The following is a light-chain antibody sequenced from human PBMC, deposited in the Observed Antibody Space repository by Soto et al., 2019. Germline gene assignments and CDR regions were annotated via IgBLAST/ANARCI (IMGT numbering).Light chain of an antibody. Sequence: DIQMTQSPSSLSASVGDRVTITCRASQNIDSYLNWYQQRPGKAPKLLTHDASSLQSGVPSRFSGSGSGTDFALTINSLQPEDFATIYCQQTYSTPWTFGQGTKVDIK. J-gene: IGKJ1*01. CDR2: DAS. CDR3: QQTYSTPWT. V-gene: IGKV1-39*01. CDR1: QNIDSY.